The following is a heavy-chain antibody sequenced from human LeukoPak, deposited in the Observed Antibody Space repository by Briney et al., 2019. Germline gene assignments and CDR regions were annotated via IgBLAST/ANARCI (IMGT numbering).Heavy chain of an antibody. CDR2: FDPEDGET. V-gene: IGHV1-24*01. D-gene: IGHD4-17*01. Sequence: ASVKVSCKASGYTFTSYYMHWVRQAPGKGLEWMGGFDPEDGETIYAQKFQGRVTMTEDTSTDTAYMELSSLRSEDTAVYYCATGYPTVTSKPIDYWGQGTLVTVSS. CDR1: GYTFTSYY. J-gene: IGHJ4*02. CDR3: ATGYPTVTSKPIDY.